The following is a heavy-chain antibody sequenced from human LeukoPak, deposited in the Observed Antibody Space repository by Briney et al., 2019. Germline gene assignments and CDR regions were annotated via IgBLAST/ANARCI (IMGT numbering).Heavy chain of an antibody. V-gene: IGHV4-61*02. D-gene: IGHD2-15*01. Sequence: SETLSLTCTVSGGDISRGSYYWSWIRQPAGKGLEWIGRIYTSGSTNYNPSLKSRVTISIDTSKNQFSLKLSSVTAADTAVYYCARGYCSGGSCYSYYYYNYMDVWGKGTTVTVSS. CDR3: ARGYCSGGSCYSYYYYNYMDV. J-gene: IGHJ6*03. CDR1: GGDISRGSYY. CDR2: IYTSGST.